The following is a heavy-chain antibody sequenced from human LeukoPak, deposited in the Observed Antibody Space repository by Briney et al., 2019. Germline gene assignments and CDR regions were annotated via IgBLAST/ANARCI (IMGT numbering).Heavy chain of an antibody. CDR1: GFTFSSYS. V-gene: IGHV3-48*04. D-gene: IGHD2-15*01. Sequence: PGGSLRLPCAASGFTFSSYSMNWVRQAPGKGLEWVSYISSSSSTIYYADSVKGRFTISRDNAKNSLYLQMNSLRAEDTAVYYCARDEAATIDYWGQGTLVTVSS. CDR2: ISSSSSTI. J-gene: IGHJ4*02. CDR3: ARDEAATIDY.